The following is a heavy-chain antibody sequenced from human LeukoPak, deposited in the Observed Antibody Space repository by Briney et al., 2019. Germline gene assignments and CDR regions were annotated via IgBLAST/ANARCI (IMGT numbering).Heavy chain of an antibody. CDR2: INHSGST. CDR3: ARRAAGIYYYYYGMDV. Sequence: SETLSLTCAVYGGSFSGYYWSWIRQPPGKGLEWIGEINHSGSTNYSPSLKSRVTISVDTSKNQFSLKLSSVTAADTAVYYCARRAAGIYYYYYGMDVWGQGTTVTVSS. CDR1: GGSFSGYY. V-gene: IGHV4-34*01. D-gene: IGHD6-13*01. J-gene: IGHJ6*02.